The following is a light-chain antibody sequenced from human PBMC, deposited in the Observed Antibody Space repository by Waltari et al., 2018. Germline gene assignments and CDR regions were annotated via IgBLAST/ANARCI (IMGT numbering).Light chain of an antibody. CDR2: AAS. Sequence: DIQVTQSPSSLSASVGDRVTITCRTSQGISTSLTWYQQKPGKPPKLLIFAASALQSGVSSRFSGSGSQTDFTLTIRNLQPEDFATYYCQQSYRAPQTFGGGTKVDMK. V-gene: IGKV1-39*01. CDR3: QQSYRAPQT. CDR1: QGISTS. J-gene: IGKJ4*01.